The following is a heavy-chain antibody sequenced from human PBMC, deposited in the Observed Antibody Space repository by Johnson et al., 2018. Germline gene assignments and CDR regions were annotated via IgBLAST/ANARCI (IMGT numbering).Heavy chain of an antibody. D-gene: IGHD2-21*01. V-gene: IGHV4-59*11. CDR3: LRINDCKWELPDY. CDR1: GVSISRHY. Sequence: QVQLQESGPGLVKPSETLSLTCTVSGVSISRHYWGWIRQPPGKGLEWIGYIYNSGGTNYNPSLRSRVTISIDPSRNHYSLHLTSMTAADTAVDYCLRINDCKWELPDYWGQGTLVTVSA. J-gene: IGHJ4*02. CDR2: IYNSGGT.